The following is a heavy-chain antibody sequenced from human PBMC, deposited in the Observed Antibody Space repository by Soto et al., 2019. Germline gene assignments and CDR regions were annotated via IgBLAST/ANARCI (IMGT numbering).Heavy chain of an antibody. J-gene: IGHJ6*02. CDR2: SYYSGST. CDR1: GGSISSYY. Sequence: PSETLSLTCTVSGGSISSYYWSWIRQPPGKGLEWIGYSYYSGSTNYNPSLKSRVTISVDTSKNQFSLKLTSVTAADTAVYYCTTQGFGGLHGLVDVWGQGTTVTVSS. CDR3: TTQGFGGLHGLVDV. V-gene: IGHV4-59*08. D-gene: IGHD3-10*01.